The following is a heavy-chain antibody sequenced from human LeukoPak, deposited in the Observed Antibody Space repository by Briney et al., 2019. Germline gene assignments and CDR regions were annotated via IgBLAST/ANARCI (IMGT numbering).Heavy chain of an antibody. D-gene: IGHD2-15*01. Sequence: GGSLRLSCAASGFTFRNYAMYWVRQAPGKGLEWVAFTNYDGSDRCYADSVKGRFTVSRDNPKNTLYLQMNSLRTEDTAVYYCAKDLPDRYSLESWGQGTMVTVPS. CDR3: AKDLPDRYSLES. J-gene: IGHJ4*02. CDR1: GFTFRNYA. CDR2: TNYDGSDR. V-gene: IGHV3-30*02.